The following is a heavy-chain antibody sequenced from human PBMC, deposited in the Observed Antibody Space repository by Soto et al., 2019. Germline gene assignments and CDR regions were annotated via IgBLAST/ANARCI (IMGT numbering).Heavy chain of an antibody. CDR2: IKSKTDGGTT. D-gene: IGHD3-22*01. J-gene: IGHJ4*02. V-gene: IGHV3-15*01. CDR1: GFTFGDYA. CDR3: TTDPVTMIVVVPSSG. Sequence: PGGSLRLSCTASGFTFGDYAMSWFRQAPGKGLEWVGRIKSKTDGGTTDYAAPVKGRFTISRDDSKNTLYLQMNSLKTEDTAVYYCTTDPVTMIVVVPSSGWGQGTLVTVAS.